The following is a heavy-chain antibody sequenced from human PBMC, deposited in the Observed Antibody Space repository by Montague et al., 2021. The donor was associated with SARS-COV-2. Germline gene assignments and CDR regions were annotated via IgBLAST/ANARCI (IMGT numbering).Heavy chain of an antibody. V-gene: IGHV4-59*01. CDR2: IDNSGST. J-gene: IGHJ3*02. CDR1: GGSIGAYY. Sequence: SETLSLTCTASGGSIGAYYWSWIRQPPGKGLEWIGYIDNSGSTNHNPSLESRVTMSVDTSKNRFSLKLNSVTAADTAVYYCARHGGYDAFGIWGRGTMVTVSS. D-gene: IGHD4-23*01. CDR3: ARHGGYDAFGI.